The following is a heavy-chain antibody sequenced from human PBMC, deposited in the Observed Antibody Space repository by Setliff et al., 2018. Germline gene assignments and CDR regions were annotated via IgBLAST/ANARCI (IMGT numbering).Heavy chain of an antibody. V-gene: IGHV1-2*06. J-gene: IGHJ5*02. CDR3: ARVRSSSWLVVNWFDP. Sequence: ASVKVSCKASGYTFTGYYMHWVRQAPGQGLEWMGRINPNSGGTNYAQKFQGRVTMTRDSSISTAYMELSRLRSDDTAVYYCARVRSSSWLVVNWFDPWGQGTLVTVSS. CDR2: INPNSGGT. D-gene: IGHD6-13*01. CDR1: GYTFTGYY.